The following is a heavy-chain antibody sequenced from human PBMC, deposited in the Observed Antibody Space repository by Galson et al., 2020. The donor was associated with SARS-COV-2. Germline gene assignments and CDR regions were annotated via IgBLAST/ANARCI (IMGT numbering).Heavy chain of an antibody. J-gene: IGHJ2*01. Sequence: GGSLRLSCAASGFTFSSYSMNWVRQAPGKGLEWVSSISSSSSYIYYADSVKGRFTISRDNAKNSLYLQMNSLRAEDTAVYYCARERARGYFDLWGRGTLVTVSS. CDR3: ARERARGYFDL. CDR2: ISSSSSYI. V-gene: IGHV3-21*01. CDR1: GFTFSSYS.